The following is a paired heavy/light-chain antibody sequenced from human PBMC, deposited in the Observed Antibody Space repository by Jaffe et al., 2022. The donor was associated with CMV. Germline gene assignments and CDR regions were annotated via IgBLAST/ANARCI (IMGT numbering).Light chain of an antibody. J-gene: IGKJ1*01. CDR2: KVS. CDR3: MQGTHWPWT. CDR1: QSLVHSDGNTY. V-gene: IGKV2-30*02. Sequence: DVVMTQSPLSLPVTLGQPASISCRSSQSLVHSDGNTYLNWFQQRPGQSPRRLIYKVSNRDSGVPDRFSGSGSGTDFTLKISRVEAEDVGVYYCMQGTHWPWTFGQGTKVEIK.
Heavy chain of an antibody. CDR3: ARDHGGEEDDYVWGSYRFDAFDI. V-gene: IGHV1-18*04. Sequence: QVQLVQSGAEVKKPGASVKVSCKASGYTFTSYGISWVRQAPGQGLEWMGWISAYNGNTNYAQKLQGRVTMTTDTSTSTAYMELRSLRSDDTAVYYCARDHGGEEDDYVWGSYRFDAFDIWGQGTMVTVSS. CDR1: GYTFTSYG. J-gene: IGHJ3*02. CDR2: ISAYNGNT. D-gene: IGHD3-16*02.